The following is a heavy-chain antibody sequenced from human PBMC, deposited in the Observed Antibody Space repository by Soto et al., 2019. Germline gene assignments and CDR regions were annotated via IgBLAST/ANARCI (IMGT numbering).Heavy chain of an antibody. CDR1: GGSISSNSYY. CDR3: ARHRYAENWFDP. V-gene: IGHV4-39*01. Sequence: SETLSLTCTVSGGSISSNSYYWGWIRQPPGEGLEWIGSIYYNGTTHYNPSLKSRVTISVDTSKKQFSLKLNSVTAADTAVYYCARHRYAENWFDPWGQGTLVTVSS. D-gene: IGHD2-2*01. J-gene: IGHJ5*02. CDR2: IYYNGTT.